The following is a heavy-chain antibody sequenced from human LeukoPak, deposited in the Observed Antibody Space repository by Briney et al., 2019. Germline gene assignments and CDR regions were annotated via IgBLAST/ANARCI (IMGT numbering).Heavy chain of an antibody. D-gene: IGHD3-22*01. CDR2: IYYSGST. CDR3: ATRSHYDSSGYYPKDYYYYYMDV. J-gene: IGHJ6*03. Sequence: SETLSLTCTVSGGSISRGDYYWSWIRQPPGKGLEWIGYIYYSGSTYYNPSLKSRVTISVDTSKNQFSLKLSSVTAADTAVYYCATRSHYDSSGYYPKDYYYYYMDVWGKGTTVTVSS. CDR1: GGSISRGDYY. V-gene: IGHV4-30-4*08.